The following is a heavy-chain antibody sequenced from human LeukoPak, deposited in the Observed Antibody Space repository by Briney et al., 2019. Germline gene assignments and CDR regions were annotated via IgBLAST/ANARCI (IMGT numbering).Heavy chain of an antibody. J-gene: IGHJ4*02. CDR2: INHSGST. Sequence: SETLSLTCAVYGGSFSGYYWSWIRQPPGKGLEWIGEINHSGSTNYNPSLKSRVTISVDTSKNQFSLKLSSVTAADTAVYYCARGTKIQLWLNFDYWGQRTLVTVSS. V-gene: IGHV4-34*01. D-gene: IGHD5-18*01. CDR1: GGSFSGYY. CDR3: ARGTKIQLWLNFDY.